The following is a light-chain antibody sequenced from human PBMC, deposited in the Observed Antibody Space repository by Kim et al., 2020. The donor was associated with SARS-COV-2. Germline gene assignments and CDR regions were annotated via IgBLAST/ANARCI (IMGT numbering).Light chain of an antibody. CDR1: SSDVGSYNL. CDR2: EVS. CDR3: GSYAGRSTVV. Sequence: QSALTQPASVSGSPGQSITISCTGTSSDVGSYNLVSWYQQHPGKAPKLMIYEVSKWPSGASNRFSGSKSGNTASLTISGLQAEDEADYYCGSYAGRSTVVFGGGTQLTVL. V-gene: IGLV2-23*02. J-gene: IGLJ2*01.